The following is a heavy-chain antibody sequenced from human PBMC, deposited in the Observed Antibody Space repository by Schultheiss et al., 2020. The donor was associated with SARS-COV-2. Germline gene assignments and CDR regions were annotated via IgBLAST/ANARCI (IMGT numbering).Heavy chain of an antibody. D-gene: IGHD3-10*02. Sequence: GESLKISCAASGFTVSSYGMHWVRQAPGKGLEWVAVISYDGSNKYYADSVKGRFTISRDNSKNTLYLQMSSLRAEDTAVYYCANNVRWLMYWGQGILVTVSS. J-gene: IGHJ4*02. V-gene: IGHV3-30*18. CDR2: ISYDGSNK. CDR1: GFTVSSYG. CDR3: ANNVRWLMY.